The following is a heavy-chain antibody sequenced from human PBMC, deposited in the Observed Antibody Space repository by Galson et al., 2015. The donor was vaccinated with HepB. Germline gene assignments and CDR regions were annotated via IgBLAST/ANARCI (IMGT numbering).Heavy chain of an antibody. V-gene: IGHV6-1*01. J-gene: IGHJ6*02. CDR1: GDSVSSNSAA. CDR3: ARDHEPGIAVAGSPRYYYYYGMDV. CDR2: TYYRSKWYN. Sequence: CAISGDSVSSNSAAWNRIRQSPSRGLEWLGRTYYRSKWYNDYAVSVKSRITINPDTSKNQFSLQLNSVTPEDTAVYYCARDHEPGIAVAGSPRYYYYYGMDVWGQGTTVTVSS. D-gene: IGHD6-19*01.